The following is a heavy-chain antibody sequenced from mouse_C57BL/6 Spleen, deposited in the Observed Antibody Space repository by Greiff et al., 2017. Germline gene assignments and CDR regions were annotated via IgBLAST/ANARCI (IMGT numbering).Heavy chain of an antibody. CDR1: GFTFSSYA. CDR3: ARAPVVAVYYFDY. Sequence: EVQLMESGGGLVKPGGSLKLSCAASGFTFSSYAMSWVRQTPEKRLEWVATISDGGSYTYYPDNVKGRFTISRDNAKNHLYLQMSHLKSEDTAMYYCARAPVVAVYYFDYWGQGTTLTVSS. V-gene: IGHV5-4*01. CDR2: ISDGGSYT. D-gene: IGHD1-1*01. J-gene: IGHJ2*01.